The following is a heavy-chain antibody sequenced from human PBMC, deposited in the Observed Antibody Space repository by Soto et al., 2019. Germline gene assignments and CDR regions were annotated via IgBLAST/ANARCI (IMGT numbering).Heavy chain of an antibody. D-gene: IGHD3-9*01. CDR3: TTDPGRYFVYWHDRVEEVGIDY. CDR2: IKSKTDGGTT. J-gene: IGHJ4*02. V-gene: IGHV3-15*07. Sequence: GGSLRLSCAASGFTFSNAWMNWVRQAPGKGLEWVGRIKSKTDGGTTDYAAPVKGRFTISRDDSKNTLYLQMNSLKTEDTAVYYCTTDPGRYFVYWHDRVEEVGIDYWGQGTLVTVSS. CDR1: GFTFSNAW.